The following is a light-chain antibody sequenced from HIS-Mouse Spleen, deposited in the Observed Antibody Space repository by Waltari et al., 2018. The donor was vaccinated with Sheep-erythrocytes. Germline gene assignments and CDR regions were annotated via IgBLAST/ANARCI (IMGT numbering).Light chain of an antibody. CDR1: TLGDKY. CDR2: QDS. J-gene: IGLJ1*01. CDR3: QAWDSSTYV. Sequence: SYELTQPPSVSVSPGQTASIPCSGDTLGDKYACWYQQKPGQSPVLVIYQDSKRPSVIPERFSGSNSGNTATLTISGTQAMDEADYYCQAWDSSTYVFGTGTKVTVL. V-gene: IGLV3-1*01.